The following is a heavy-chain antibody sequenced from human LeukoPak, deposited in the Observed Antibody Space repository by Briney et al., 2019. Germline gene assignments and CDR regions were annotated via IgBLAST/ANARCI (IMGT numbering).Heavy chain of an antibody. CDR2: IKEDGSER. V-gene: IGHV3-7*01. J-gene: IGHJ4*02. CDR3: ARGGIAAQIDY. D-gene: IGHD6-13*01. CDR1: GFTLSTYW. Sequence: GGSLRLSCAASGFTLSTYWMSWVRQAPGKGLEWVANIKEDGSERNYVDSVRGRFTISRDNTKNSLYLEMNSLRAEDTAVYYCARGGIAAQIDYWGQGTLVTVSS.